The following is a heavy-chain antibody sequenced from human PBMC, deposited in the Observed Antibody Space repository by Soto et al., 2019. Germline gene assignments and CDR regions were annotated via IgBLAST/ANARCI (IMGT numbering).Heavy chain of an antibody. D-gene: IGHD2-2*01. CDR2: ISGSGGST. J-gene: IGHJ5*02. Sequence: GGSLRLSCAASGFTFSSYALSWVRQAPGKGLEWVSAISGSGGSTYYADSVKGRFTTSRDNSMNTLYLQMNSLRAEDTAVYYCAKDPVEKRYCSSTSCWYNWFGPWGQGNLVTASS. CDR1: GFTFSSYA. V-gene: IGHV3-23*01. CDR3: AKDPVEKRYCSSTSCWYNWFGP.